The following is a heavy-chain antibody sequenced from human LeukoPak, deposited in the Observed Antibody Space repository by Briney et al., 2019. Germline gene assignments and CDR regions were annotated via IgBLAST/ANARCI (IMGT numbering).Heavy chain of an antibody. Sequence: SETLSLTCTVSGGSISSGSYYWSWIRQPAGKGLEWIGRIDTSGSTNYNPSLKSRVTMSVDTSKNQFSLKLTSVTAADTAVCYCARDRTSYYDTSGGYFDFWGQGTLVTVSS. V-gene: IGHV4-61*02. D-gene: IGHD3-22*01. CDR2: IDTSGST. CDR1: GGSISSGSYY. CDR3: ARDRTSYYDTSGGYFDF. J-gene: IGHJ4*02.